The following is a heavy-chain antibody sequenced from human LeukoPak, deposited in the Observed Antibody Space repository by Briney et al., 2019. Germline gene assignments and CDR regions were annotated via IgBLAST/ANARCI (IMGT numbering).Heavy chain of an antibody. D-gene: IGHD3-9*01. CDR3: AREWWGYDVLTGDNWFDP. CDR2: ISTYNADT. CDR1: GYPFTTYG. J-gene: IGHJ5*02. Sequence: ASVKVSCKASGYPFTTYGINWVRQAPGQGLEWMGWISTYNADTNYAQKFQGRVTMTTDTSTSTAYIELRSLTSDDTAAYYCAREWWGYDVLTGDNWFDPWGQGTLVTVSS. V-gene: IGHV1-18*01.